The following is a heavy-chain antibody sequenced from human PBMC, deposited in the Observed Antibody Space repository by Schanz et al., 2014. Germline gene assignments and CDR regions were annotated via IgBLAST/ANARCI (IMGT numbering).Heavy chain of an antibody. CDR2: ISHNTFYT. Sequence: QVQLVESGGGLVKPGGSLRLSCAASGFTFTDYYISWIRQAPGMGLEWVSYISHNTFYTDYADSVKGRFTISRDNAKSSFHPQMNSLRADDTAVYYCARDGVAATTDFEYWGQGALVTVSS. D-gene: IGHD1-1*01. CDR1: GFTFTDYY. J-gene: IGHJ4*02. V-gene: IGHV3-11*06. CDR3: ARDGVAATTDFEY.